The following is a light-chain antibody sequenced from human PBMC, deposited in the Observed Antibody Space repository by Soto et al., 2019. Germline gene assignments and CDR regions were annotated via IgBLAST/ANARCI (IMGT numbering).Light chain of an antibody. J-gene: IGKJ1*01. CDR2: AAS. V-gene: IGKV1-39*01. CDR1: PSISSY. Sequence: DMGKTEDLSGRSTSIRDRVTITCRASPSISSYLNWYQHKPGKAPKLLIYAASSLQSGVPSRFSGSGAGTDFTLTISTLQPEEFANSYCPPTFSTRSWTFGAGTKVDIK. CDR3: PPTFSTRSWT.